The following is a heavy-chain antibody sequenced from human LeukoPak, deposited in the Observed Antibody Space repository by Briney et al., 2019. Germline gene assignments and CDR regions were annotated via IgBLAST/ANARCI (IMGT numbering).Heavy chain of an antibody. CDR1: GFTFSRYG. J-gene: IGHJ4*02. CDR3: ARGFGELSLGFDY. Sequence: GGSLRLSCAASGFTFSRYGMHWVRQAPGKGLEWVAVIWYDGSYKYYADSVKGRFTISRDNSKNTLYLQMNSLRAEDTAVYYCARGFGELSLGFDYWGQGTLVTVSS. CDR2: IWYDGSYK. D-gene: IGHD3-10*01. V-gene: IGHV3-33*01.